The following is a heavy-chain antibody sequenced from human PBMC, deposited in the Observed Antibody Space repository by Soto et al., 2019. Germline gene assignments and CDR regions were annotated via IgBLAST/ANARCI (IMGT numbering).Heavy chain of an antibody. J-gene: IGHJ6*02. CDR2: INHSGST. CDR1: GGSFSGYY. CDR3: ARVETTTVNTEGVGYYYYYGMDV. D-gene: IGHD4-4*01. Sequence: PSETLSLTCAVYGGSFSGYYWSWIRQPPGKGLEWIGEINHSGSTNYNPSLKSRVTISVDTSKNQFSLKLSSVTAADTAVYYCARVETTTVNTEGVGYYYYYGMDVWGQGTTVTVYS. V-gene: IGHV4-34*01.